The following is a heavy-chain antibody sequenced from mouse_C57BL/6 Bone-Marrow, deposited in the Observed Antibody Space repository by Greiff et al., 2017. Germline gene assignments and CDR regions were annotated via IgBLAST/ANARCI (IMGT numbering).Heavy chain of an antibody. CDR1: GFTFSDYY. V-gene: IGHV5-12*01. Sequence: DVKLVESGGGLVQPGGSLKLSCAASGFTFSDYYMYWVRQTPEKRLEWVAYISNGGGSTYYPDTVKGRFTISRDNAKNTLYLQMSRLKSEDTAMYYCARHACLYYYGSENWYFDVWGTGTTVTVAS. CDR2: ISNGGGST. J-gene: IGHJ1*03. CDR3: ARHACLYYYGSENWYFDV. D-gene: IGHD1-1*01.